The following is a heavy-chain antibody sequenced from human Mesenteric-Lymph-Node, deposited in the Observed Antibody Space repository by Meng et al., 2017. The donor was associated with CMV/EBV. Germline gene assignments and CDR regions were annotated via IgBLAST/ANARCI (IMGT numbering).Heavy chain of an antibody. V-gene: IGHV6-1*01. CDR1: GDSVSSKSAA. J-gene: IGHJ3*02. Sequence: SQTLSLTCAISGDSVSSKSAAWNWIRQSPSRGLEWLGRASYRSKWYKDYAVSVKSRITINPDTSKNQFSLQLNSVTPEDTAVYYCARDCGFINYGGAFDIWGQGTMVTVSS. D-gene: IGHD3-10*01. CDR3: ARDCGFINYGGAFDI. CDR2: ASYRSKWYK.